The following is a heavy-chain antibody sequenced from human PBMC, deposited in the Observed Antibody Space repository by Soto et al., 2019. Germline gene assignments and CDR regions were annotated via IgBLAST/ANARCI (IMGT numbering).Heavy chain of an antibody. CDR1: GFTFSSYA. CDR3: ATGGYYYYYGMDV. V-gene: IGHV3-23*01. Sequence: GSLRLSCAASGFTFSSYAMSWVRQAPGKGLEWVSAISGSGGSTYYADSVKGRFTISRDNSKNTLYLQMNSLRAEDTAVYYWATGGYYYYYGMDVWGQGTTVTVSS. CDR2: ISGSGGST. J-gene: IGHJ6*02.